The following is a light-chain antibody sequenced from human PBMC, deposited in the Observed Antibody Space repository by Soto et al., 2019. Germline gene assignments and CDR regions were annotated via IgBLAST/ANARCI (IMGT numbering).Light chain of an antibody. CDR3: QQSGSSPPT. J-gene: IGKJ1*01. V-gene: IGKV1-5*01. CDR2: DAS. Sequence: IPMTQYPSNLSSSVGDRVTIACRASQSISRWLAWYQQKPGKAPELLIYDASSLESGVPSRFSGSGSGTDFTLTISRLEPEDFALYDGQQSGSSPPTFGQGTKVDIK. CDR1: QSISRW.